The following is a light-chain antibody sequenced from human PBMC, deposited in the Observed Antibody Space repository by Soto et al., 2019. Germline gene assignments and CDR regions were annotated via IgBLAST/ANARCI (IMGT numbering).Light chain of an antibody. J-gene: IGKJ1*01. V-gene: IGKV3-15*01. Sequence: EIEITHSPSTLSLAPVERVTLSFRASESVSTNLAWYQQKAGQAPRLLIYGASTRATGIPARFSGSGSGTEFTLTISSLQSEDFAVYYCKQYSIWRKFGQGTKVDIK. CDR1: ESVSTN. CDR3: KQYSIWRK. CDR2: GAS.